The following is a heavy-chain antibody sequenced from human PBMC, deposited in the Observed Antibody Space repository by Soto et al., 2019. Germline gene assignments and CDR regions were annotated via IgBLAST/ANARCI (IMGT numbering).Heavy chain of an antibody. J-gene: IGHJ4*02. Sequence: GGSLRLSCAASGFTFSSYAMSWVRQAPGKGLEWVSAISGSGGSTYYADSVKGRFTISRDNSKNTLYLQMNSLRAEDTAVYYCAKERTNCSSTSCYGEFYYFDYWGQGTLVTVSS. V-gene: IGHV3-23*01. CDR3: AKERTNCSSTSCYGEFYYFDY. CDR2: ISGSGGST. D-gene: IGHD2-2*01. CDR1: GFTFSSYA.